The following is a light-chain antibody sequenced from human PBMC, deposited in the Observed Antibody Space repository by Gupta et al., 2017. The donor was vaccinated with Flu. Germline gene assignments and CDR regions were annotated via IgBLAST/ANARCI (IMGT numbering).Light chain of an antibody. CDR2: DAS. CDR1: QDISNY. CDR3: KQYDSLPLT. V-gene: IGKV1-33*01. Sequence: DIQMTQSPSSLSASVGDRVTITCLASQDISNYLNWYQQRPGKAPKLLIYDASNLETGVPSRFSGSGSGTDFTFTISSLQTDDLATYFCKQYDSLPLTFGGGTKVE. J-gene: IGKJ4*01.